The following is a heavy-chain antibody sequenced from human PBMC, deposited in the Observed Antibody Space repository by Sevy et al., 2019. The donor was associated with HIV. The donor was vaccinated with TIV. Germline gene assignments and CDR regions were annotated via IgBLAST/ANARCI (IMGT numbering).Heavy chain of an antibody. V-gene: IGHV3-53*01. Sequence: GGSLRLSCAASGFTVSSNYMSWVRQAPGKGLEWVSVIYSGGSTYNADSVKGRFTISRDNSKSTLYLQMNSLRAEDTVVYYCARESRMITFGGVIVNDAFDIWGQGTMVTVSS. CDR2: IYSGGST. D-gene: IGHD3-16*02. J-gene: IGHJ3*02. CDR1: GFTVSSNY. CDR3: ARESRMITFGGVIVNDAFDI.